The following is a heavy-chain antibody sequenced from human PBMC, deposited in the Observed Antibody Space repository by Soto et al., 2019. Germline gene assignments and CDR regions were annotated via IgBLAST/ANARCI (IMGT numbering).Heavy chain of an antibody. CDR2: ISAYNGNT. D-gene: IGHD3-3*01. V-gene: IGHV1-18*01. Sequence: QVQLVQSGAEVKKPGASVKVSCKASGYTFTSYGISWVRQAPGQGLEWMGWISAYNGNTNYAQKLQGRVTMTTDTSTSTAYMELRSLRSDDTAVYYCARDLNGDDFWSGSTWFDPWGQGTLVTVSS. J-gene: IGHJ5*02. CDR3: ARDLNGDDFWSGSTWFDP. CDR1: GYTFTSYG.